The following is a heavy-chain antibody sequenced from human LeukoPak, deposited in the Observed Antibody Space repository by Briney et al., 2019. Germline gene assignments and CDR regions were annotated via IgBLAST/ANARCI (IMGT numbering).Heavy chain of an antibody. CDR3: TRGGPVAGTHKYFQH. V-gene: IGHV1-8*01. J-gene: IGHJ1*01. CDR1: GYTFTSYD. D-gene: IGHD6-19*01. Sequence: ASVKVSCKASGYTFTSYDINWVRQATGQGLEWMGWMNPNNANTDYGQKFQGRVTLTRNTSISTAYMELSSLRSEDTAVYYCTRGGPVAGTHKYFQHWGQGTLVTVSS. CDR2: MNPNNANT.